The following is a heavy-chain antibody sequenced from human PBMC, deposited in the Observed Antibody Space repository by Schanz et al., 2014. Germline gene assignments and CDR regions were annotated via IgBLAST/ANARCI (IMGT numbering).Heavy chain of an antibody. D-gene: IGHD3-9*01. CDR3: AYYDVLTGFDY. CDR1: GFTFSNYG. V-gene: IGHV3-48*01. CDR2: ISSSSGTI. Sequence: VQLVESGGDLVKPGGSLRLSCEASGFTFSNYGMNWVRQAPEKGLEWVSYISSSSGTIYYADSVKGRFTISRDNSKNTLYLQINNLRAEDTAVYYCAYYDVLTGFDYWGQGTQVTVSS. J-gene: IGHJ4*02.